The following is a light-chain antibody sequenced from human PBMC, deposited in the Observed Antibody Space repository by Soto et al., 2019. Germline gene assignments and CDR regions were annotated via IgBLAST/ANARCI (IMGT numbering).Light chain of an antibody. CDR1: QSITTW. J-gene: IGKJ2*01. V-gene: IGKV1-5*03. CDR3: QRYNDYQYI. Sequence: DIQMTQSPSTLSASVGDRVTITCRASQSITTWLAWYQQKPGKAPKLLIYKATNLQSGVPSRSSGSGSGTEFSLTISSLQPDDFATYYCQRYNDYQYIFGQGTKLEIK. CDR2: KAT.